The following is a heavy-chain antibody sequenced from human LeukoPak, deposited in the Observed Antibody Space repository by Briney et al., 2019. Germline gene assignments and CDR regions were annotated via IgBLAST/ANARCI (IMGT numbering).Heavy chain of an antibody. V-gene: IGHV4-34*01. Sequence: SETLSLTCAVYGGSFSGYYWSWIRQPPGKGLEWIGDINDCGSTNYNPSLKSRVTISVDTSKNHFSVKLSSVTAADTAVYYCARVKGKAAAGTWYFDLWGRGTLVTVSS. CDR1: GGSFSGYY. CDR3: ARVKGKAAAGTWYFDL. J-gene: IGHJ2*01. D-gene: IGHD6-13*01. CDR2: INDCGST.